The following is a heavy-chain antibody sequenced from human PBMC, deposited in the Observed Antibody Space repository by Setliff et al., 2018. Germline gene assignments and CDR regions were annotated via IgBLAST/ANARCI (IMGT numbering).Heavy chain of an antibody. Sequence: PGGSLRLSCEASGFTFSNYAMHWVRQAPGERLECIAAINPNGGRTYYADSVKGRFTISRDNAKNSLYLQMNSLRAEDTAVYYCARAADSYGPPRSYMDVWGKGTTVTVSS. CDR2: INPNGGRT. CDR3: ARAADSYGPPRSYMDV. V-gene: IGHV3-64*02. CDR1: GFTFSNYA. D-gene: IGHD5-18*01. J-gene: IGHJ6*03.